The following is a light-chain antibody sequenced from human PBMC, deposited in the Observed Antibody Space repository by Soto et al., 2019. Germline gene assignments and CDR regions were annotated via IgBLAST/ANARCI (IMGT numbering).Light chain of an antibody. Sequence: QSVLTQPPSASGTPGQTVTISCSGGTSKIGSNTINWYQHLPGMAPKLLIYSNNQRPSGVPDRFSGSKSGTSASLAISRLQSEDEADFYCGAWDDTLNGWVFGGGTQLTVL. CDR2: SNN. CDR3: GAWDDTLNGWV. J-gene: IGLJ3*02. CDR1: TSKIGSNT. V-gene: IGLV1-44*01.